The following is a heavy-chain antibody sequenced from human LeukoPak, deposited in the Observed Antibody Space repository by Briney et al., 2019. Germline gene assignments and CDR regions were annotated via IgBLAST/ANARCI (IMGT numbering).Heavy chain of an antibody. D-gene: IGHD2-15*01. CDR3: ARAGYCSGGSCYGMDV. CDR2: IWYDGSNK. CDR1: GCTFSSYG. J-gene: IGHJ6*02. Sequence: GGSLRLSCAASGCTFSSYGIHWVRQAPGKGLEWVAVIWYDGSNKYYADSVKGRFTISRDNSKNTLYLQMNSLRAEDTAVYYCARAGYCSGGSCYGMDVWGQGTTVTVSS. V-gene: IGHV3-33*01.